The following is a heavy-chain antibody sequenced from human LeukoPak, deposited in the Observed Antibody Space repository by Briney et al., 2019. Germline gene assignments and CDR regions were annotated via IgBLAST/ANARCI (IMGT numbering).Heavy chain of an antibody. Sequence: SETLSLTCAVYGGSFSGYYWSWIRQPPGKGLEWIGEINHSGSTSYNPSLKSRVTISVDTSKNHFSLKLSSVTAADTAMYYCARDLRTYCGGDCYSYYFDYWGQGTLVTVSS. D-gene: IGHD2-21*02. J-gene: IGHJ4*02. CDR3: ARDLRTYCGGDCYSYYFDY. CDR1: GGSFSGYY. V-gene: IGHV4-34*01. CDR2: INHSGST.